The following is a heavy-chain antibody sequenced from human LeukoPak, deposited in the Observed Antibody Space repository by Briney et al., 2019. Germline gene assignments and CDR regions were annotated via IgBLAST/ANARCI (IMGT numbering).Heavy chain of an antibody. CDR3: ARGSYSSSLIGY. CDR2: IYSGGST. V-gene: IGHV3-53*01. J-gene: IGHJ4*02. CDR1: GFTVSSNY. D-gene: IGHD6-13*01. Sequence: GGSLRLSCAASGFTVSSNYMSWVRQAPGKGLEWVSVIYSGGSTYYADSVKGRFTISRDNSKNTLYLQMNSLRAEDTAVYYCARGSYSSSLIGYWGQGTLVTVSS.